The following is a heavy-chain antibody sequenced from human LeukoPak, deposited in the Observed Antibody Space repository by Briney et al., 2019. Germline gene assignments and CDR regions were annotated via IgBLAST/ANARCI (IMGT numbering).Heavy chain of an antibody. CDR3: ASRTGGYSYGCMDV. D-gene: IGHD5-18*01. V-gene: IGHV4-4*07. CDR1: GGSISSYY. J-gene: IGHJ6*03. Sequence: PSETLSLTCTVSGGSISSYYWSWIRQPAGKGLEWIGRIYTSGSTNYNPSLKSRVTISVDKSKNQFSLNLSSVTAADTAVYFCASRTGGYSYGCMDVWGKGTTVTVSS. CDR2: IYTSGST.